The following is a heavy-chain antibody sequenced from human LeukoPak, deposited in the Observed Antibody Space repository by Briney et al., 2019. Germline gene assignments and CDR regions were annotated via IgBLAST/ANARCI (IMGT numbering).Heavy chain of an antibody. Sequence: PSETLSLTCAVSGYSISSGYYWGWIRQPPGNGLEWIGSIYHSGSTYYNPSLKSRVTISVDTSKNQFSLKLSSATAADTAVYYCARHGSSGWYGIDFWGQGTLVTVSS. J-gene: IGHJ4*02. V-gene: IGHV4-38-2*01. CDR2: IYHSGST. CDR3: ARHGSSGWYGIDF. D-gene: IGHD6-19*01. CDR1: GYSISSGYY.